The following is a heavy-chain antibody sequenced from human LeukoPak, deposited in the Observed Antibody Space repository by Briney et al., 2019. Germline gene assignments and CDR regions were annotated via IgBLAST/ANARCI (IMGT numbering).Heavy chain of an antibody. CDR3: ARDSVRLGELSDYYYYYSMDV. CDR2: ISSSSAFI. Sequence: GGSLRLSCAASGFTFSTYSMNWVRQAPGKGLEWVSSISSSSAFIYYADSVKGRFTISRDNAKNSLYLLLDSLGAEDTAVYYCARDSVRLGELSDYYYYYSMDVWGKGTTVTISS. D-gene: IGHD3-16*02. CDR1: GFTFSTYS. V-gene: IGHV3-21*01. J-gene: IGHJ6*03.